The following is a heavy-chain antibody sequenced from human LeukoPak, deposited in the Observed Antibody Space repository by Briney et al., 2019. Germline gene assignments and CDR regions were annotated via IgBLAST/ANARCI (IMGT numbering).Heavy chain of an antibody. J-gene: IGHJ5*02. CDR2: ISGSGGST. CDR1: GFTFSSYG. V-gene: IGHV3-23*01. D-gene: IGHD6-13*01. CDR3: AKDRGQLVLGWFDP. Sequence: PGGSLRLSCAASGFTFSSYGMSWVRQAPGKGLEWVSAISGSGGSTYYADSVKGRFTISRDNSKNTLYLQMNSLRAEDTAVYYCAKDRGQLVLGWFDPWGQGTLVTVSS.